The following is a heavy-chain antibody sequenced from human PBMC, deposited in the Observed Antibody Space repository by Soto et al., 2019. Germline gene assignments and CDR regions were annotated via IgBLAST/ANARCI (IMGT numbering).Heavy chain of an antibody. J-gene: IGHJ5*02. Sequence: EVQLLESGGGLVQPGGSLRLSCAASGFTFSTDAMSWVRQTPGKGLDCVSAISGRGGSTYYADSVKGRFTISRDNAKNTLYLERNSLRAEDTAVYYCAKDGPGYCGGECYSFGRWGQGPLVTVSS. CDR1: GFTFSTDA. CDR3: AKDGPGYCGGECYSFGR. CDR2: ISGRGGST. D-gene: IGHD2-21*01. V-gene: IGHV3-23*01.